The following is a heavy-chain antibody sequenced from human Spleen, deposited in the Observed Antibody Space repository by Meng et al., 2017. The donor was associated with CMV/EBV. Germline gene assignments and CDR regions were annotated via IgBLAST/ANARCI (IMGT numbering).Heavy chain of an antibody. Sequence: GGSLRLSCAASGFNFNTHGMHWVRQAPGKGLEWVAFIRYDGSNEYYADSVKGRFTISRDNSKNTLYLQMNSLRAEDTAVYYCARDALIAARRVKHFDYWGQGTLVTVSS. D-gene: IGHD6-6*01. V-gene: IGHV3-30*02. CDR1: GFNFNTHG. J-gene: IGHJ4*02. CDR2: IRYDGSNE. CDR3: ARDALIAARRVKHFDY.